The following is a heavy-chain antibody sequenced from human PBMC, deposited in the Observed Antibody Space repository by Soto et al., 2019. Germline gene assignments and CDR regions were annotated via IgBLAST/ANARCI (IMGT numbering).Heavy chain of an antibody. J-gene: IGHJ4*02. Sequence: EVQLLESGGDLVQPGGSLRLSCAASGFTFRSHAMSWVRHVPGKGLEWVSAISANGDSTYYAESVKGRFTISRDNSQNTLYVQMNSLRAEDTAIYYCARGGALCGGGSCNVSPGSDWGQGTLVTVSS. CDR2: ISANGDST. CDR3: ARGGALCGGGSCNVSPGSD. CDR1: GFTFRSHA. D-gene: IGHD2-15*01. V-gene: IGHV3-23*01.